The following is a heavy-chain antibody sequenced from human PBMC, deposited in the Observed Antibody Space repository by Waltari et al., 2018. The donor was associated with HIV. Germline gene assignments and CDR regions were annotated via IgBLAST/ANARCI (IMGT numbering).Heavy chain of an antibody. CDR2: ISGSGGNT. Sequence: EVQLVESGGGLVQPGGSLRLSCAASGFTCTNDAMNWVRQAPGKGLEWVSAISGSGGNTYYADSVKGRFTISRDNSKNTLYRQMNSLRAEDTALYYCAKDDSTGSSGYYPFHYWGQGTLITVSS. CDR3: AKDDSTGSSGYYPFHY. CDR1: GFTCTNDA. V-gene: IGHV3-23*04. D-gene: IGHD3-22*01. J-gene: IGHJ4*02.